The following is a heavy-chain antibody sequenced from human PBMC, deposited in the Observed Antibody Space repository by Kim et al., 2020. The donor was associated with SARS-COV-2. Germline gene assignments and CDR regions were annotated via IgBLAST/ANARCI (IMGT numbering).Heavy chain of an antibody. D-gene: IGHD4-17*01. CDR3: AREPDYGDYFDY. J-gene: IGHJ4*02. CDR2: T. Sequence: THHNPPRKRGVTISVDTSKHQFSLKLSSVTAADTAVYYCAREPDYGDYFDYWGQGTLVTVSS. V-gene: IGHV4-59*01.